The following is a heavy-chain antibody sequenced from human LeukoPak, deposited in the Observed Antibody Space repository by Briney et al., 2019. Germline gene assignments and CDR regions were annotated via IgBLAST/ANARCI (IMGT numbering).Heavy chain of an antibody. CDR2: IYHSGST. CDR1: GGSISSGGYS. D-gene: IGHD6-13*01. V-gene: IGHV4-30-2*01. J-gene: IGHJ4*02. Sequence: PSQTLSLTCAVSGGSISSGGYSWSWIRQPPGKGLEWIGYIYHSGSTYYNPSLKSRVTISVDRSKNQFSLKLGSVTAADTAVYYCARVGASSRGERRVAAAGSFDYWGQGTLVTVSS. CDR3: ARVGASSRGERRVAAAGSFDY.